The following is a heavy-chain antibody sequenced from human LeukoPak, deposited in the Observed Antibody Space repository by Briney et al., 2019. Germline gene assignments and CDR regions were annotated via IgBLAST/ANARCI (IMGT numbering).Heavy chain of an antibody. CDR2: INHSGST. V-gene: IGHV4-34*01. D-gene: IGHD2-15*01. Sequence: PSETLSLTCAVYGGSFSGYYWSWIRQPPGKGLEWLGEINHSGSTNYNPSLKSRVTISVDTSKNQFSLKLSSVTAADTAVYYCARMRILLYYYYGMDVWGQGTTVTVSS. CDR3: ARMRILLYYYYGMDV. CDR1: GGSFSGYY. J-gene: IGHJ6*02.